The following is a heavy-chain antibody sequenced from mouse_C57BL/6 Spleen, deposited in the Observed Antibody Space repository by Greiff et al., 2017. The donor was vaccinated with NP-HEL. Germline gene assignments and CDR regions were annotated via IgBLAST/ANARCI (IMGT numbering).Heavy chain of an antibody. D-gene: IGHD2-3*01. Sequence: QVTLKESGPGILQSSQTLSLTCSFSGFSLSTSGMGVSWIRQPSGKGLEWLAHIYWDDDKRYNPSLKSRLTISKDTSRNQVFLKITSVDTADTATYYCAHDGYYVSWFAYWGQGTLVTVSA. CDR1: GFSLSTSGMG. CDR3: AHDGYYVSWFAY. CDR2: IYWDDDK. V-gene: IGHV8-12*01. J-gene: IGHJ3*01.